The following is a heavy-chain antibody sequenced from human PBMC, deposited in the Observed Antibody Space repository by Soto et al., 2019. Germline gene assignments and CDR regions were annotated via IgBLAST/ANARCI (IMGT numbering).Heavy chain of an antibody. J-gene: IGHJ4*02. V-gene: IGHV1-69*13. CDR1: GGTFSSYA. D-gene: IGHD3-10*01. CDR3: ARDLAPGSGSYYN. Sequence: GASVKVSCKASGGTFSSYAISWVRQAPGQGLEWMGGIIPIFGTANYAQKFQGRVTITADESTSTAYMELSSLRSEDTAVYYCARDLAPGSGSYYNWGQGTLVTVSS. CDR2: IIPIFGTA.